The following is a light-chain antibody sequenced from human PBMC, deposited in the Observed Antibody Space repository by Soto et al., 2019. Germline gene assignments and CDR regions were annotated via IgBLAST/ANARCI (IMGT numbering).Light chain of an antibody. CDR2: DAS. V-gene: IGKV1-5*01. CDR3: QQYSTYTT. CDR1: QSISTY. Sequence: DIQMTQSPSTLSASVGDRVTITCRASQSISTYLAWYQQKPGKAPQLLIYDASTLDSGVPSRFSGSGSGTEFTLTVSSLQPDDSATYYCQQYSTYTTFGGGTKVDIK. J-gene: IGKJ4*01.